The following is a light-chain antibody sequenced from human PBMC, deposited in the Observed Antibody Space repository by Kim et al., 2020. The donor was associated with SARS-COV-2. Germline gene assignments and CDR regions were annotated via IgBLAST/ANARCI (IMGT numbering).Light chain of an antibody. CDR1: SGGNDDDY. Sequence: GTTLTVSRTASSGGNDDDYMHWYQHRPGGVPTAVIYEDDQRPSGVSDRFSGSIDNSSNSASRTISRLRTEDEADYYCQSYNRDNVLFGGGTQLTVL. J-gene: IGLJ2*01. V-gene: IGLV6-57*02. CDR3: QSYNRDNVL. CDR2: EDD.